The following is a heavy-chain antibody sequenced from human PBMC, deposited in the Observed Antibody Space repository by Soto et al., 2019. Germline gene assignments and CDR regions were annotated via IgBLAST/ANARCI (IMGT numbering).Heavy chain of an antibody. V-gene: IGHV3-23*01. CDR3: ARGSGTFDY. D-gene: IGHD3-10*01. Sequence: PGGSLRLSCAASGFTFSSYAMSWVRQAPGKGLEWVSAISGSGGSTYYADSVKGRFTISRDNAKNSLHLQVSSLRAEDTALYYCARGSGTFDYWGQGTPVTVSS. J-gene: IGHJ4*02. CDR2: ISGSGGST. CDR1: GFTFSSYA.